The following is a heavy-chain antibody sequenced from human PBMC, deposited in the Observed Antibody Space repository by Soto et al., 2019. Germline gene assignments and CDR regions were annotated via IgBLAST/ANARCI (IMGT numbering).Heavy chain of an antibody. J-gene: IGHJ3*02. Sequence: GASVKVSCKASGYTFTGYYMHWVRQAPGQGLEWMGWINPNSGGTNYAQKFQGWVTMTRDTSISTAYMELSRLRSDDTTVYYCARILGGYGDYAFDIWGQGTMVTVSS. D-gene: IGHD4-17*01. CDR1: GYTFTGYY. CDR3: ARILGGYGDYAFDI. V-gene: IGHV1-2*04. CDR2: INPNSGGT.